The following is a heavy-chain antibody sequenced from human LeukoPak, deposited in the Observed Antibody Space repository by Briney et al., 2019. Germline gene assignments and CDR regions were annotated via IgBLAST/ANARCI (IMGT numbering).Heavy chain of an antibody. D-gene: IGHD5-24*01. V-gene: IGHV4-34*01. CDR2: INHSGST. CDR3: RVNGYTLDY. Sequence: PETLSLTCAVYGGSFSGYYWSWIRQPPGKGLEWIGEINHSGSTNYNPSLKSRVTISVDTSKNQFSLKLSSVTAADTAVYYCRVNGYTLDYWGQGTLVTVSS. CDR1: GGSFSGYY. J-gene: IGHJ4*02.